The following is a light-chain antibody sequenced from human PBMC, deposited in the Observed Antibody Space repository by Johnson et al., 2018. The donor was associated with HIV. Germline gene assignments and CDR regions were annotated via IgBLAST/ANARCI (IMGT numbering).Light chain of an antibody. J-gene: IGLJ1*01. CDR2: DNN. CDR3: GTWDSSLGAHYV. V-gene: IGLV1-51*01. Sequence: QSALTQPPSVSAAPGQKVTISCSGSSSNIGNNYVSWYQQLPGTAHKLLIYDNNKRPSGIPDRFSGSKSGTSATLGITGLQTGDAADYYCGTWDSSLGAHYVFGTGAKVTVL. CDR1: SSNIGNNY.